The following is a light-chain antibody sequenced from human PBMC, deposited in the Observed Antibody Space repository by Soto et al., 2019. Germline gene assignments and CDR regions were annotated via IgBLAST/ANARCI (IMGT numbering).Light chain of an antibody. J-gene: IGLJ2*01. CDR1: SSDVGGYNY. CDR3: SSYGGSNTVV. CDR2: EVS. Sequence: SALTQPPSAAGSPGQSVTISCTGSSSDVGGYNYVSWYQQHPGKAPKLMIHEVSKRPSGVPDRLSGSKSGNTASLTVSGLQAEDEADYYCSSYGGSNTVVFGGGTQLTVL. V-gene: IGLV2-8*01.